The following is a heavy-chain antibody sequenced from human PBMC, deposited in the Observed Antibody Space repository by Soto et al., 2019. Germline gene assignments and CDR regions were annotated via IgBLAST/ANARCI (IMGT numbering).Heavy chain of an antibody. CDR3: ATSTERDYYYYYGMDV. CDR1: GFTVSSNY. Sequence: VGSLRLSCAASGFTVSSNYMSWVRQAPGKGLEWVSVIYSGGSTYYADSVKGRFTISRDNSKNTLYLQMNSLRAEDTAVYYCATSTERDYYYYYGMDVWGQGTTVTVSS. D-gene: IGHD4-17*01. CDR2: IYSGGST. V-gene: IGHV3-53*01. J-gene: IGHJ6*02.